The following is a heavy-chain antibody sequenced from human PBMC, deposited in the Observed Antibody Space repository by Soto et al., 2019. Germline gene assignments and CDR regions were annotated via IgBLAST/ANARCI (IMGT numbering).Heavy chain of an antibody. Sequence: QVQLVESGGGVVQPGRSLRLSCAASGFTFSSYGMHWVRQAPGKGLEWVAVISYDGSNKYYADSVKGRFTISRDNSKNTLYLQMNSLRAEDTAVYXXXXXXXXXXXXXXFXYWGQGTLVTVSS. CDR3: XXXXXXXXXXXXFXY. CDR2: ISYDGSNK. CDR1: GFTFSSYG. J-gene: IGHJ4*02. V-gene: IGHV3-30*03.